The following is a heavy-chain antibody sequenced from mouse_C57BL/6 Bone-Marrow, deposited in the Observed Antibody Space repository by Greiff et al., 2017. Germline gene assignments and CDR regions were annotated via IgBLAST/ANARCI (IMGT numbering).Heavy chain of an antibody. CDR3: ARGRGLPYYFDY. CDR1: GYTFTSYW. V-gene: IGHV1-72*01. Sequence: QQSCKASGYTFTSYWMHWVKQRPGRGLEWIGRIDPNSGGTKYNEKFKSKATLTVDKPSSTAYMQLSSLTSEDSAVYYCARGRGLPYYFDYWGQGTTLTVSS. CDR2: IDPNSGGT. J-gene: IGHJ2*01. D-gene: IGHD2-4*01.